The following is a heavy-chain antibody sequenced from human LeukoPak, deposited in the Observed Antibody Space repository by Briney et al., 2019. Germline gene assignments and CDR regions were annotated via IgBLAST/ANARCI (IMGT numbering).Heavy chain of an antibody. CDR2: ISGSGGST. Sequence: PGGFLRLSCAASGFTFSSYAMSWARQAPGKGLEWVSAISGSGGSTYYADSVKGRFTISRDNSKNTLYLQMNSLRAEDTAVYYCAKLREKSGSYFGSFDYWGQGTLVTVSS. J-gene: IGHJ4*02. D-gene: IGHD1-26*01. CDR3: AKLREKSGSYFGSFDY. V-gene: IGHV3-23*01. CDR1: GFTFSSYA.